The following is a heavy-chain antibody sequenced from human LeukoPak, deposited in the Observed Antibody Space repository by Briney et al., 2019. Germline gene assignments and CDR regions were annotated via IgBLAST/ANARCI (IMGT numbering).Heavy chain of an antibody. CDR3: ARGMYYYDSSGYSQYFDY. J-gene: IGHJ4*02. CDR1: GYSFTSYW. D-gene: IGHD3-22*01. CDR2: IYPVDSDT. Sequence: PGESLKISCKGSGYSFTSYWIGWVRQMPGKGLEWMGIIYPVDSDTRYSPSFQGQVTISADKSISTAYLQWSSLKASDTAMYYCARGMYYYDSSGYSQYFDYWGQGTLVTVSS. V-gene: IGHV5-51*01.